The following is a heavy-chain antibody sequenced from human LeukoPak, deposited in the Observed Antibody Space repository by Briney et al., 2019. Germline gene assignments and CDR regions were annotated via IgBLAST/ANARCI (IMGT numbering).Heavy chain of an antibody. CDR3: AKGAYDYIEIGYFDS. CDR2: LIGSSGST. Sequence: GGSLRLSCAASGFTSTNYAMNWVRQAPGKGLEWVSVLIGSSGSTDYADSVKGRFTISRDNSKNTLFLQMDSLRAEDTAIYYCAKGAYDYIEIGYFDSWGQGTLVTVSS. V-gene: IGHV3-23*01. J-gene: IGHJ4*02. CDR1: GFTSTNYA. D-gene: IGHD5-12*01.